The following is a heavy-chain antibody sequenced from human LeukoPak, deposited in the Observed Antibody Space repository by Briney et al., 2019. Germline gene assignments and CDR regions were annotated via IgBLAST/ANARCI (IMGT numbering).Heavy chain of an antibody. J-gene: IGHJ3*02. CDR1: GGSISSGDYY. CDR2: INHNGRI. CDR3: AVGTSRILHSDI. D-gene: IGHD2-15*01. V-gene: IGHV4-39*07. Sequence: SETLSLTCTVSGGSISSGDYYWSWIRQPPGRGLDWIGEINHNGRINYNPSLKSRVTISVDTSKTQFSLKLSSVTAADTAVYYCAVGTSRILHSDIWGQGTMVTVSS.